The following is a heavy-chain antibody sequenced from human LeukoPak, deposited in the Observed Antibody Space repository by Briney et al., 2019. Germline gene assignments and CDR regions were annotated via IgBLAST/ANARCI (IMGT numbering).Heavy chain of an antibody. CDR1: GFTFSTYS. CDR3: ARDKVGSYWGGAFDI. V-gene: IGHV3-21*01. D-gene: IGHD3-10*01. CDR2: ISSSNSYI. J-gene: IGHJ3*02. Sequence: KPGGSLRLSCAASGFTFSTYSINWVRQAPGKGPEWVSSISSSNSYIYYADSVKGRFTISRDNAENSLYLQMNSLRAEDTAVYYCARDKVGSYWGGAFDIWGQGTMVTVSS.